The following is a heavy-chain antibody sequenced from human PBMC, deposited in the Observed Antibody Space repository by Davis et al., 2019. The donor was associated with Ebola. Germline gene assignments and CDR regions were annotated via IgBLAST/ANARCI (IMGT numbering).Heavy chain of an antibody. J-gene: IGHJ6*02. CDR3: ARGPDTYYYYGMDV. CDR2: INHSGST. CDR1: GGSLSGYY. D-gene: IGHD1-14*01. Sequence: SETLSLTCAVYGGSLSGYYWSWIRQPPGKGLEWIGEINHSGSTNYNPSLKSRVTISVDTSKNQFSLKLSSVTAADTAVYYCARGPDTYYYYGMDVWGQGTTVTVSS. V-gene: IGHV4-34*01.